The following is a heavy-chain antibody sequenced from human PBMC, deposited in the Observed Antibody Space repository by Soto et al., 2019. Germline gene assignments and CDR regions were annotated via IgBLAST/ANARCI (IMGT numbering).Heavy chain of an antibody. D-gene: IGHD3-10*01. CDR1: GFTFRVYA. CDR2: ITGNGENT. J-gene: IGHJ5*02. Sequence: EVQLLESGGGVVQTGGSLRLSCAASGFTFRVYAMSWVCQAPGRGLEWVSSITGNGENTYYPDYVKGRFTIARDTSKNTLFLQMNTLQVEDSAVYYCALDRPNYFGSGGGDYKSGGDHWGQGILVTVSS. V-gene: IGHV3-23*01. CDR3: ALDRPNYFGSGGGDYKSGGDH.